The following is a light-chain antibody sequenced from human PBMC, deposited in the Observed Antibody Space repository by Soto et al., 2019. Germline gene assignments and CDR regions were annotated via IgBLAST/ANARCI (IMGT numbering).Light chain of an antibody. CDR1: SSDVGGYNY. J-gene: IGLJ1*01. CDR3: SSYAVTNIFV. Sequence: QSVLTQPPSASGSPGQSVTISCTGTSSDVGGYNYVSWYQQHPGKAPKVIIYEVSKRPSGVPDSFSGSKSGSTASLTVSGLQAEDEADYYCSSYAVTNIFVFGTGTKV. CDR2: EVS. V-gene: IGLV2-8*01.